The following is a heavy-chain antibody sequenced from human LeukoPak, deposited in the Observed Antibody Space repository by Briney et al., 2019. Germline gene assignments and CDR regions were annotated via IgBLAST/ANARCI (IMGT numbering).Heavy chain of an antibody. J-gene: IGHJ4*02. V-gene: IGHV4-39*01. D-gene: IGHD5-18*01. CDR3: ARQFVGYSFFDY. CDR2: IYYSGST. Sequence: SETLSLTCTVSGGSISSSSYYWGWIRQPPGTGLEWIGSIYYSGSTYYNPSLKSRVTISVDTSKNQFSLKLSSVTAADTAVYYCARQFVGYSFFDYWGQGTLVTVSS. CDR1: GGSISSSSYY.